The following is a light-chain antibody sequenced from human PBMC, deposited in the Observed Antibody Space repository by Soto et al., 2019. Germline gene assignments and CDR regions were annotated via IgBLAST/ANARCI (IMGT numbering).Light chain of an antibody. V-gene: IGKV3-11*01. Sequence: EIVLTQSPATLSLSPGERATLSCRASQSVSSYLAWFQQKPGQAPRLLIYDASNRDTGIPARFSGSGSGTDFTLTISSLEPEDSAVYYCQQRSHWPRNTFGQGTKLEI. CDR1: QSVSSY. CDR3: QQRSHWPRNT. J-gene: IGKJ2*01. CDR2: DAS.